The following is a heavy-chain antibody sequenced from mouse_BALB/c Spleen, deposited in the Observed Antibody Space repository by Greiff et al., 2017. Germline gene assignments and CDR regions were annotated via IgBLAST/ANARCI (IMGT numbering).Heavy chain of an antibody. V-gene: IGHV14-4*02. Sequence: VQLQQSGAELVRSGASVKLSCTASGFNIKDYYMHWVKQRPEQGLEWIGWIDPENGDTEYAPKFQGKATMTADTSSNTAYLQLSSLTSEDTAVYYCNAGSRGDAMDYWGQGTSVTVSS. D-gene: IGHD1-1*01. CDR1: GFNIKDYY. J-gene: IGHJ4*01. CDR3: NAGSRGDAMDY. CDR2: IDPENGDT.